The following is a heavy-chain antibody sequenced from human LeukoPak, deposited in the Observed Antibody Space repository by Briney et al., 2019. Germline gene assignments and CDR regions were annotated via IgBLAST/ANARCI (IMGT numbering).Heavy chain of an antibody. CDR2: ISSSSSYI. J-gene: IGHJ4*02. D-gene: IGHD6-19*01. V-gene: IGHV3-21*01. Sequence: PGGSLRLSCAASGFTFSSYSMNWVRQAPGKGLEWVSSISSSSSYIYYADSVKGRFTISRDNAKNSLYLQMNSLRAEDTAVYYCAKDPPGIAVAPPDYWGQGTLVTVSS. CDR3: AKDPPGIAVAPPDY. CDR1: GFTFSSYS.